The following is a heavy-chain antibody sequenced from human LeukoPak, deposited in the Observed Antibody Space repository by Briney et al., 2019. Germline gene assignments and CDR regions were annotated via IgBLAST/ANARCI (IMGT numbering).Heavy chain of an antibody. Sequence: PTETLSLSCSVYAASFSGYSWSWIRQPPGKGVEWIGEINHSGSTNYNPSLKSRETIQENTSKNQLSLKLSSVTAAGTAVYYCARQVPAAANSVWFDPWGQGTPVTVSS. V-gene: IGHV4-34*01. CDR1: AASFSGYS. J-gene: IGHJ5*02. CDR2: INHSGST. CDR3: ARQVPAAANSVWFDP. D-gene: IGHD2-2*01.